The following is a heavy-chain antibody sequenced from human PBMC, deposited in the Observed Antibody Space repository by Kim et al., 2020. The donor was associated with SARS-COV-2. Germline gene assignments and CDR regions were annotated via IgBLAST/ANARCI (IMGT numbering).Heavy chain of an antibody. Sequence: ASVKVSCKASGYTFTAYFIHWVRQGPEHGLEWMGWLNPKSGDTTYAQKFEGRVTMTSDTSITTAYMEMSGLTYDDTAVYYCARSVASSPHDHWGQGTPVT. CDR3: ARSVASSPHDH. CDR2: LNPKSGDT. J-gene: IGHJ5*02. CDR1: GYTFTAYF. D-gene: IGHD6-19*01. V-gene: IGHV1-2*02.